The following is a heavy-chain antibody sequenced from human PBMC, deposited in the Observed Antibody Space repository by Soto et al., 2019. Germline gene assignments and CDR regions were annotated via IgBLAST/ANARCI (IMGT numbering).Heavy chain of an antibody. Sequence: ASVKVSCKASGYTFTSYGISWVRQAPGQGLEWMGWISAYNGNTNYAQKLQGRVTMTTDTSTSTAYMELRSLRSDDTAVYYCARDRGYYYDSSGYWRDAFDIWGQGTMVTVS. CDR2: ISAYNGNT. D-gene: IGHD3-22*01. CDR1: GYTFTSYG. V-gene: IGHV1-18*01. J-gene: IGHJ3*02. CDR3: ARDRGYYYDSSGYWRDAFDI.